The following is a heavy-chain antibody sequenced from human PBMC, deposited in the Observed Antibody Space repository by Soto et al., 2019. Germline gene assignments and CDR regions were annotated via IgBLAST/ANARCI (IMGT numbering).Heavy chain of an antibody. CDR2: ISAYNGNT. V-gene: IGHV1-18*01. J-gene: IGHJ4*02. CDR1: GYTFTSYG. D-gene: IGHD1-26*01. Sequence: QVQLVQSGAEVKKPGASVKVSCKASGYTFTSYGFSWVRQAPGQGLEWLGWISAYNGNTNYAQKLQGRATMTTDTATSTAYMDLRSLLSDYTAVYYCAAFDYTGNYPADYRGQGTLVTVSS. CDR3: AAFDYTGNYPADY.